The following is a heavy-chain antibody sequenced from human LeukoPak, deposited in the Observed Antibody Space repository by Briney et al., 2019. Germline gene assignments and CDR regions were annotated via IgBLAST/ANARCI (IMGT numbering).Heavy chain of an antibody. CDR1: GGSFSGYY. D-gene: IGHD4-11*01. CDR2: INHSGST. Sequence: PSETLSLXCAVYGGSFSGYYWSWIRQPPGKALEWIGEINHSGSTNYNPSLKSRVTISVDTSKNQFSLKLSSVTAADTAVYYCARSASYSNYSYYWGQGTLVTVSS. J-gene: IGHJ4*02. CDR3: ARSASYSNYSYY. V-gene: IGHV4-34*01.